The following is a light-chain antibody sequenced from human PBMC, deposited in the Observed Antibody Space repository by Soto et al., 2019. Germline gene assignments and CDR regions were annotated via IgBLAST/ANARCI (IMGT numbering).Light chain of an antibody. CDR2: TTD. Sequence: QSVLAQPPSASGTPGQRVTISCSGSSSNIGSYTVHWFQQLPGAAPKPLIYTTDQRPSGVPDRFSGSKSGTSASLAISGLQSEDEADYYCAAWDDSLNGHVFGSGTKLTVL. J-gene: IGLJ1*01. V-gene: IGLV1-44*01. CDR3: AAWDDSLNGHV. CDR1: SSNIGSYT.